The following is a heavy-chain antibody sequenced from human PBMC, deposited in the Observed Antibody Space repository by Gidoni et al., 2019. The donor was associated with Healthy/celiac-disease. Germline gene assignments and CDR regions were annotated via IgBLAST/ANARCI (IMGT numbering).Heavy chain of an antibody. CDR1: GGSVSSGSYS. V-gene: IGHV4-61*01. J-gene: IGHJ4*02. Sequence: QVQLQESGPGLVKPSETLSLTCTVSGGSVSSGSYSWSWTRQPPGKGLEYIGYIYYSGSTNYNPSLKSRVTISVDTSKNQFSLKLSSVTAADTAVYYCAREGSFGGNSLDSWGQGTLVTVSS. CDR3: AREGSFGGNSLDS. CDR2: IYYSGST. D-gene: IGHD2-21*02.